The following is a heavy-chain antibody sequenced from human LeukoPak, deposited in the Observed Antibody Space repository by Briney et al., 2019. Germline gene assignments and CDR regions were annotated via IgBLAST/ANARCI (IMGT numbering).Heavy chain of an antibody. D-gene: IGHD2-21*01. CDR3: ARARLTNSLFDY. CDR1: GGSMSSYY. V-gene: IGHV4-59*01. CDR2: IYYSGST. Sequence: PSETLSLTCTVSGGSMSSYYWSWIRQPPGKGLEWIGYIYYSGSTNYNPSLKSRVTISVDTSKNQFSLKLSSVTAADTAVYYCARARLTNSLFDYWGQGTLVTVSS. J-gene: IGHJ4*02.